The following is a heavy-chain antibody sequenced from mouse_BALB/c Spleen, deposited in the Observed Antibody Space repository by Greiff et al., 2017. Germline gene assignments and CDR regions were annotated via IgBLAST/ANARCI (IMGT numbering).Heavy chain of an antibody. V-gene: IGHV1S126*01. Sequence: VKVVESGPQLVRPGASVKISCKASGYSFTSYWMHWVKQRPGQGLEWIGMIDPSDSETRLNQKFKDKATLTVDKSSSTAYMQLSSPTSEDSAVYYCAREGYGKGYAMDYWGQGTSVTVSS. CDR3: AREGYGKGYAMDY. D-gene: IGHD2-10*02. CDR2: IDPSDSET. CDR1: GYSFTSYW. J-gene: IGHJ4*01.